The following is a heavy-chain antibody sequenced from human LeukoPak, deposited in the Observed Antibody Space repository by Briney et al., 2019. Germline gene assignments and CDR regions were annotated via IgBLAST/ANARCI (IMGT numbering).Heavy chain of an antibody. J-gene: IGHJ5*02. CDR3: ARHGPPRSAPGWFDP. Sequence: SETLSLTCTVSGGSISTYYWGWIRQPPGKGLEWIGSIYYSGSTYYNPSLKSRVTISVDTSKNQFSLKLSSVTAADTAVYYCARHGPPRSAPGWFDPWGQGTLVTVSS. CDR1: GGSISTYY. D-gene: IGHD3-10*01. V-gene: IGHV4-39*01. CDR2: IYYSGST.